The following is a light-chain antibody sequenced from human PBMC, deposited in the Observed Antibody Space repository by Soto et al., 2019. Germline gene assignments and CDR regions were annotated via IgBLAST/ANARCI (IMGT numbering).Light chain of an antibody. CDR3: GSFAASNNLL. CDR2: DVN. V-gene: IGLV2-8*01. J-gene: IGLJ2*01. Sequence: QSALTQPLSASGSPGQSVTISCTGTGSDVGGYNYVSWYQQHPGKAPKLIIYDVNKRPSGVPDRFSGSKSGNTASLTVSGLQAEDEADYYCGSFAASNNLLFGGGTKLTVL. CDR1: GSDVGGYNY.